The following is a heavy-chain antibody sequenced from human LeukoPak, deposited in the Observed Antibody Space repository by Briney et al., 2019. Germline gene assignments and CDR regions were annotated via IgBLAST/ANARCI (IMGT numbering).Heavy chain of an antibody. D-gene: IGHD4-17*01. Sequence: GGSLRLSCAASGFTFSSYWMHWVRQAPGKGLVWVSRINSDGSSTSYADSVKGRFTISRDNAKNTLYLQMNSLRVEDTAVYYCARLTTGRLDYYYYGMDVWGQGTTVTVSS. CDR3: ARLTTGRLDYYYYGMDV. CDR1: GFTFSSYW. CDR2: INSDGSST. V-gene: IGHV3-74*01. J-gene: IGHJ6*02.